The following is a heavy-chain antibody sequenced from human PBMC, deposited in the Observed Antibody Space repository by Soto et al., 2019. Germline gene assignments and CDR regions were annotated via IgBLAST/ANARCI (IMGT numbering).Heavy chain of an antibody. D-gene: IGHD2-15*01. CDR1: GFTFSSYA. J-gene: IGHJ1*01. CDR2: ISYDGSNK. CDR3: ARDADCSGGSCLGNAEYFQH. Sequence: QVQLVESGGGMVQPGRSLRLSCAASGFTFSSYAMHWVRQAPGKGLEWVAVISYDGSNKYYADSVKGRFTISRDNSKNTLYLQMNSLRAEDTAVYYCARDADCSGGSCLGNAEYFQHWGQGTLVTVSS. V-gene: IGHV3-30-3*01.